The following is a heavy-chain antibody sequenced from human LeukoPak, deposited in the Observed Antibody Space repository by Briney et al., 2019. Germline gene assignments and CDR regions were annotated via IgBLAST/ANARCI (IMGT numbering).Heavy chain of an antibody. V-gene: IGHV4-34*01. CDR3: TRAVAGHPD. CDR2: INHSGYT. J-gene: IGHJ4*02. CDR1: GVAFSNYY. D-gene: IGHD6-19*01. Sequence: SETLSLTCAVSGVAFSNYYWSWVRQSPTKGLEWIGEINHSGYTNYNPSLKSRVTISIDTSKHQFSLMVISVTAADTGVYYCTRAVAGHPDWGQGTLVTVSS.